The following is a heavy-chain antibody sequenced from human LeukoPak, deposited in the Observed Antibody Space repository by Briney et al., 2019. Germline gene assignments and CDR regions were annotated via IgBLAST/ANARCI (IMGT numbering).Heavy chain of an antibody. CDR3: ARRYGSGTYAAFDI. J-gene: IGHJ3*02. D-gene: IGHD3-10*01. CDR1: GFTFSSYA. V-gene: IGHV3-30*04. CDR2: ISYDGSNK. Sequence: GRSLRLSCAASGFTFSSYAMHWVRQAPGKGLEWVAVISYDGSNKYYADSVKGRFTISRDNSKNTLYLQMNSLRAEDTAVYYCARRYGSGTYAAFDIWGQGTMVTVSS.